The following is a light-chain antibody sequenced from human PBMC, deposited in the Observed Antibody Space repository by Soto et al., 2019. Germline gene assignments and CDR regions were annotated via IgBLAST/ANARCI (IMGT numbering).Light chain of an antibody. CDR2: ATS. CDR3: QQANSFPHT. CDR1: QDITRW. J-gene: IGKJ4*01. V-gene: IGKV1-12*01. Sequence: DIQMTQSPSSVSASVGDRVTITCRASQDITRWLAWYQQKPGKAPKRLIYATSSLQSGVPSRFSGSGSGTDFTLTISSLQPEDFATYYCQQANSFPHTLGGGTRVEIK.